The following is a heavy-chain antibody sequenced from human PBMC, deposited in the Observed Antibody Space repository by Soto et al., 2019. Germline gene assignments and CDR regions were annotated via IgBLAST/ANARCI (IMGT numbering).Heavy chain of an antibody. D-gene: IGHD1-26*01. CDR2: ISSSSSTI. V-gene: IGHV3-48*02. J-gene: IGHJ3*02. Sequence: EVQLVESGGGLVQPGGSLRLSCAASGFTFSSYSMNWVRQAPGNGLEWVSYISSSSSTIYYADSLKGRFTISGDNAKNALYLQMSSLRDDDTAVYDCARDHHIVGSTTCDFDIWGQGTMVTVSS. CDR3: ARDHHIVGSTTCDFDI. CDR1: GFTFSSYS.